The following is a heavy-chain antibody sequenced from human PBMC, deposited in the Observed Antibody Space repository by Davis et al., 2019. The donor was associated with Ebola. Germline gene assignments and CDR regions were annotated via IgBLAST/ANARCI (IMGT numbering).Heavy chain of an antibody. V-gene: IGHV3-53*01. CDR2: IYNAGNT. J-gene: IGHJ1*01. Sequence: PSETLSLTCAVYGGSFSGYYWSWIRQPPGKGLEWVSVIYNAGNTYYADSVKGRFTISRDNSKNTMYLQMNSLRVDDTAIYYCTRGRGGSSWEVLWGQGTLVTVSS. CDR3: TRGRGGSSWEVL. CDR1: GGSFSGYY. D-gene: IGHD6-13*01.